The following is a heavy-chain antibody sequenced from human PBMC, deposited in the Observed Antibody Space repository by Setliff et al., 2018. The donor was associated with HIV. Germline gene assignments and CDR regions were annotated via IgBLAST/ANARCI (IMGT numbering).Heavy chain of an antibody. J-gene: IGHJ4*02. Sequence: ASVKVSCKTSGYSFFTSGISWVRQAPGQGLEWMGWIGGYRGDTNAAPHLEDRITMTAEKSASTAYMELRSLTSDDTAVYYCVRDERRVAAGSLHYFDYWGQGTLVTVSS. D-gene: IGHD6-13*01. CDR3: VRDERRVAAGSLHYFDY. CDR1: GYSFFTSG. V-gene: IGHV1-18*01. CDR2: IGGYRGDT.